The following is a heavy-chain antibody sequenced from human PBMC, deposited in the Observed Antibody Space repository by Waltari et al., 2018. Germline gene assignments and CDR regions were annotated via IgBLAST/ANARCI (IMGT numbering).Heavy chain of an antibody. CDR2: INHSGRT. J-gene: IGHJ5*01. D-gene: IGHD3-22*01. V-gene: IGHV4-34*01. CDR1: GGSFSGYY. Sequence: QVQLQQWGAGLLKPSETLSLTCAVYGGSFSGYYWSWIRQPPGKGLEWIGEINHSGRTNYSPSLKSRVTISVDTSKNQFSLKLSSVTAADTAVYYCARGTLYYYDSSGFHSWGQGTLVTVSS. CDR3: ARGTLYYYDSSGFHS.